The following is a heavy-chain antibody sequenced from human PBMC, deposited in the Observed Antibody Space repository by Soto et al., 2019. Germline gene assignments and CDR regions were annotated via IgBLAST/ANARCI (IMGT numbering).Heavy chain of an antibody. V-gene: IGHV1-18*01. CDR3: ATPTPLRGAMITNINFDI. J-gene: IGHJ4*02. CDR2: ISAYNGNT. CDR1: GYTFPSYG. D-gene: IGHD3-10*01. Sequence: ASVKVSCKAPGYTFPSYGISRVRQAPGQGLEWMGWISAYNGNTHFAQKFQGRVTMTTDTSTSTANMGLRSLRSDDTAVYYGATPTPLRGAMITNINFDIWGQGTPVTVSS.